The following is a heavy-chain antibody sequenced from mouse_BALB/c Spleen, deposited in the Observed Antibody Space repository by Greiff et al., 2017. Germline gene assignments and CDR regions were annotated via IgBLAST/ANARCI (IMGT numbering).Heavy chain of an antibody. J-gene: IGHJ3*01. D-gene: IGHD2-4*01. CDR3: ATYDYDGFAY. CDR1: GFTFSSFG. Sequence: EVQLVESGGGLVQPGGSRKLSCAASGFTFSSFGMHWVRQAPEKGLEWVAYISSGSSTIYYADTVKGRFTISRDNPKNTLFLQMTSLRSEDTAMYYCATYDYDGFAYWGQGTLVTVSA. CDR2: ISSGSSTI. V-gene: IGHV5-17*02.